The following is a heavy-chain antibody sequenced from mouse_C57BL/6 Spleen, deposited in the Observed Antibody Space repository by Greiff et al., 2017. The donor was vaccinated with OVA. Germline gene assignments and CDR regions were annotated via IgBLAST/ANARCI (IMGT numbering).Heavy chain of an antibody. Sequence: VQLQQSGPELVKPGASVKIPCKASGYTFTDYNMDWVKQSHGKSLEWIGDINPNNGGTIYNQKFKGKATLTVDKSSSTAYMELRSLTSEDTAVYYCARHGSSYLGYYFDYWGQGTTLTVSS. D-gene: IGHD1-1*01. J-gene: IGHJ2*01. V-gene: IGHV1-18*01. CDR1: GYTFTDYN. CDR3: ARHGSSYLGYYFDY. CDR2: INPNNGGT.